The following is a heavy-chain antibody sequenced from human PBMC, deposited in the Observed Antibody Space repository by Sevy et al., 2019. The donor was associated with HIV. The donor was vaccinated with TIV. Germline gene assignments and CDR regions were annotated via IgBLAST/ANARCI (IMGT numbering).Heavy chain of an antibody. CDR1: GYTFTSYG. V-gene: IGHV1-18*01. Sequence: ASVKVSCKASGYTFTSYGISWVRQAPGQGLEWMGWISAYNGNTNYAQKLQGRVTMTTDKSTGTANMELRSLRSDDTAVYYCARAPPPLYSNRSPDWFDPWGQGTLVTVSS. CDR3: ARAPPPLYSNRSPDWFDP. CDR2: ISAYNGNT. D-gene: IGHD4-4*01. J-gene: IGHJ5*02.